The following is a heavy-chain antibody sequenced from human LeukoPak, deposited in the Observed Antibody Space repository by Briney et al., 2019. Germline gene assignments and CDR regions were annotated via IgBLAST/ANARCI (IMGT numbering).Heavy chain of an antibody. V-gene: IGHV3-11*01. D-gene: IGHD3-10*01. CDR1: GFTFSDYY. J-gene: IGHJ4*02. CDR3: ARVRRRGSAYGSGSYYFDY. CDR2: ISSSGSTI. Sequence: GGSLRLSCAASGFTFSDYYMSWIRQAPGKELEWVSYISSSGSTIYYADSVKGRFTISRDNAKNSLYLQMNSLRAEDTAVYYCARVRRRGSAYGSGSYYFDYWGQETLVTVSS.